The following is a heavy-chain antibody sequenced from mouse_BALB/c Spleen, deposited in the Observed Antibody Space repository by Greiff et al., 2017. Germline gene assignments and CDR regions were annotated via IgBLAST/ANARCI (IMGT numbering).Heavy chain of an antibody. J-gene: IGHJ4*01. Sequence: VQGVESGPGLVQPSQSLSITCTVSGFSLTSYGVHWVRQSPGKGLEWLGVIWSGGSTDYNAAFISRLSISKDNSKSQVFFKMNSLQANDTAIYYCARNRAVDYAMDYWGQGTSVTVSS. CDR1: GFSLTSYG. V-gene: IGHV2-2*02. D-gene: IGHD1-1*01. CDR3: ARNRAVDYAMDY. CDR2: IWSGGST.